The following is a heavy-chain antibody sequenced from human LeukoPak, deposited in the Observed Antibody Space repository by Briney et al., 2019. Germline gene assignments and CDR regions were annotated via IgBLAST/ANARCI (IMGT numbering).Heavy chain of an antibody. Sequence: GESLKISCKGSGYSFTSYWIGWVRQMPGKGLEWMGIIYPGDSDTRYSPSFQGQVTISADKSISTAYLQWSSLKASDTAMYYCATLPDGYSGYESPDYWGQGTLVTVSS. CDR3: ATLPDGYSGYESPDY. CDR1: GYSFTSYW. V-gene: IGHV5-51*01. CDR2: IYPGDSDT. D-gene: IGHD5-12*01. J-gene: IGHJ4*02.